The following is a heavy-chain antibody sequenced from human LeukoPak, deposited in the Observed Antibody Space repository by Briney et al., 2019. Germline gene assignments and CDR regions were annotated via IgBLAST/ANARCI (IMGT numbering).Heavy chain of an antibody. V-gene: IGHV4-61*02. J-gene: IGHJ5*02. CDR1: GGSISSETYY. CDR2: THTSGTT. CDR3: ARVLHWFDP. Sequence: PSETLSLTCTVSGGSISSETYYWSFIRQPAGKGLEWIGRTHTSGTTNYNPSLKSRVTISVDTSKNQFSLKLSSVTAADTAVYYCARVLHWFDPWGQGTLVTVSS.